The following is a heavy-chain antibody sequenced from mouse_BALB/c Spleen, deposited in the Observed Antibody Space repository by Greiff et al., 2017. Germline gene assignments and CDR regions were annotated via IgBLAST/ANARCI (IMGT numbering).Heavy chain of an antibody. CDR1: GFNIKDYY. J-gene: IGHJ2*01. CDR2: IDPENGDT. D-gene: IGHD1-2*01. V-gene: IGHV14-4*02. CDR3: PIHYYGHFDY. Sequence: VQLKESGAELVRSGASVKLSCTASGFNIKDYYMHWVKQRPEQGLEWIGWIDPENGDTEYAPKFQGKATMTADTSSNTAYLQLSSLTSEDTAVYYCPIHYYGHFDYWGQGTTLTVSS.